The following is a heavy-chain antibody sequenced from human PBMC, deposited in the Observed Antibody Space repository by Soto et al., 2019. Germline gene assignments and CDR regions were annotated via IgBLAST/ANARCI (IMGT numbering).Heavy chain of an antibody. D-gene: IGHD3-22*01. CDR3: ARGGVYYDTSGYNAFDI. J-gene: IGHJ3*02. CDR2: ISSGGNTI. Sequence: LRLSCAASGFTFSDYYMSWIRQAPGKGLGWFSYISSGGNTINYADSVKGRFTISRDNAKNSLFLQMDSLRAEDTAVYYCARGGVYYDTSGYNAFDIWGQGTMVTVSS. CDR1: GFTFSDYY. V-gene: IGHV3-11*01.